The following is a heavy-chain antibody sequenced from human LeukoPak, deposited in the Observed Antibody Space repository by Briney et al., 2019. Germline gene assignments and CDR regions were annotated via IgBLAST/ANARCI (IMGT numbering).Heavy chain of an antibody. CDR3: ASMLRYYYGSGSPFDY. CDR1: GYTFTSYG. Sequence: ASVKVSCKASGYTFTSYGISWVRQAPGQGLEWMGGIIPIFGTANYAQKFQGRVTITADESTSTAYMELSSLRSEDTAVYYCASMLRYYYGSGSPFDYWGQGTLVTVSS. CDR2: IIPIFGTA. D-gene: IGHD3-10*01. J-gene: IGHJ4*02. V-gene: IGHV1-69*13.